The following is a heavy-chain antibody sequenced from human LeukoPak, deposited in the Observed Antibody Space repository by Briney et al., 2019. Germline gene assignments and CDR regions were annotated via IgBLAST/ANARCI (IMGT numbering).Heavy chain of an antibody. J-gene: IGHJ4*02. D-gene: IGHD3-22*01. V-gene: IGHV4-39*01. Sequence: SETLSLTCTVSGGSISSSSYYWGWIRQPPGKGLEWIGSIYYSGSTYYNPSLKSRVTISVDTSKNQFSLKLSSVTAADTAVYYCARILYYYDSSGYLYYFDYWVQGTLVTVSS. CDR2: IYYSGST. CDR3: ARILYYYDSSGYLYYFDY. CDR1: GGSISSSSYY.